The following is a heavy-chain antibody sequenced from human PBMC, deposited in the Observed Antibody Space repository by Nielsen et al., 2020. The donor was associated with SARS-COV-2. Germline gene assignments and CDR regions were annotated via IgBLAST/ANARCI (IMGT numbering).Heavy chain of an antibody. D-gene: IGHD3-22*01. Sequence: GGSLRLSCAASGFTVSSNYMSWVRQAPGKGLEWVSVIYSGGSTYYADSVKGRFTISRDNSKNTLYLQMNSLRAEDTAVYYCARENYYDSSGYFDYWGQGTLVTVSS. CDR3: ARENYYDSSGYFDY. CDR2: IYSGGST. V-gene: IGHV3-53*01. CDR1: GFTVSSNY. J-gene: IGHJ4*02.